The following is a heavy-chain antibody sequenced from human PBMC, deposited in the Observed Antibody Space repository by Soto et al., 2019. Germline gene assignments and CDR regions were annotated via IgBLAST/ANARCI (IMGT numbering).Heavy chain of an antibody. V-gene: IGHV3-53*01. J-gene: IGHJ5*02. Sequence: EVQLVESGGGLIRPGGSLRLSCAASGFTVSRNYMSWVRRPPGKGLEWVSVTDSRGNTDYADSVKGRFTISRDNSKSTVYLKMENLRDGDTAVDYCGAEPGNDLGQFDPWGQGTLVNVSS. CDR3: GAEPGNDLGQFDP. D-gene: IGHD1-1*01. CDR2: TDSRGNT. CDR1: GFTVSRNY.